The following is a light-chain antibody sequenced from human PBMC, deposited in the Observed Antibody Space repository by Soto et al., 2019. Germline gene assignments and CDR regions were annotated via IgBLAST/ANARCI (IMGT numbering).Light chain of an antibody. Sequence: QSVLTQPASVSGSPGQSITISCTGTNSDVGGYDRVSWYQHHPGKAPKLLIFEVYNRPSGISDRFSGSKSGDTASLTISGLQAEDEADYYCISYIPSTTTHWVFGAGTKVTVL. CDR2: EVY. CDR1: NSDVGGYDR. CDR3: ISYIPSTTTHWV. J-gene: IGLJ3*02. V-gene: IGLV2-14*01.